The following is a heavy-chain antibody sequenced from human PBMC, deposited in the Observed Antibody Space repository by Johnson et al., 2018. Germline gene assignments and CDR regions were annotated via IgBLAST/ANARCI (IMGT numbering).Heavy chain of an antibody. J-gene: IGHJ3*02. CDR1: GFTFSSYA. CDR2: ISGSGGST. CDR3: AKDRFSGGSCYGAFDI. Sequence: EVQLLESGGGLVQPGGSLRLSCAASGFTFSSYAMSWVRQAPGKGLEWVSAISGSGGSTYYADSVKGRFTISRENSKNTLYLQMTSLRAEDTAVYYCAKDRFSGGSCYGAFDIWGQGTMVTVSS. V-gene: IGHV3-23*01. D-gene: IGHD2-15*01.